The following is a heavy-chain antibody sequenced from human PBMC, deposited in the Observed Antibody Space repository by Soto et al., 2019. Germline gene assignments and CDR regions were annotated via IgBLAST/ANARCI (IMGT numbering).Heavy chain of an antibody. J-gene: IGHJ5*02. CDR1: GGSISSGGYY. Sequence: QVQLQESGPGLVKPSQTLSLTCTVSGGSISSGGYYWSWIRQHPGKGLEWIWYIYYSGSTYYNPSLKSRVTISVDTSKNQFSLKLSSVTAADTAVYYCARRRGAYCSSTSCYSDLFDPWGQGTLVTVSS. D-gene: IGHD2-2*02. CDR2: IYYSGST. V-gene: IGHV4-31*03. CDR3: ARRRGAYCSSTSCYSDLFDP.